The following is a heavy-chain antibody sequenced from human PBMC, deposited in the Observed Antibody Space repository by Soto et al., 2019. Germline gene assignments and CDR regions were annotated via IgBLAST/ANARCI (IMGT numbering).Heavy chain of an antibody. CDR1: GFTFSSYS. CDR3: ARVYNSGYCSGGNGHGFKWFDP. V-gene: IGHV4-30-2*01. D-gene: IGHD2-15*01. Sequence: LRLSCAASGFTFSSYSMNWVRQAPGKGLEWIGYIYHSGSTYYNPSLKSRVTISVDRSKNQFSLKLSSVTAADTAVYYCARVYNSGYCSGGNGHGFKWFDPWGQGTLVTVSS. J-gene: IGHJ5*02. CDR2: IYHSGST.